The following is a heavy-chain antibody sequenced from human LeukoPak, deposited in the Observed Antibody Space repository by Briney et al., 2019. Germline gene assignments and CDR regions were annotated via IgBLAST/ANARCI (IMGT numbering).Heavy chain of an antibody. D-gene: IGHD5-18*01. CDR1: GGSISSGGYS. J-gene: IGHJ6*02. Sequence: PSQTLSLTCAVSGGSISSGGYSWSWIRQPPGKGLEWIGYIYHSGSTYYNPSLKSRVTISVDRSKNQFSLKLSSVTAADTAVYYCAREGYSYPYYYYGMDVWGQGTTVTVSS. CDR2: IYHSGST. V-gene: IGHV4-30-2*01. CDR3: AREGYSYPYYYYGMDV.